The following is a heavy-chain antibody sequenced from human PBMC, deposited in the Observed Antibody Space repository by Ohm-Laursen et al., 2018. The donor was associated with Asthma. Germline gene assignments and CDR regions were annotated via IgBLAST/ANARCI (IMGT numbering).Heavy chain of an antibody. V-gene: IGHV2-5*02. CDR3: AHDYGANYAFDI. D-gene: IGHD4/OR15-4a*01. Sequence: STQTLTLTRAFSGFSLRTTGVAVAWIRQPPGKALEWVGIIYWDDDKRYSPSLKSRLTITKDTSKNQVVLTMTNMDPVDTATYYCAHDYGANYAFDIWGQGTMVTVSS. CDR1: GFSLRTTGVA. J-gene: IGHJ3*02. CDR2: IYWDDDK.